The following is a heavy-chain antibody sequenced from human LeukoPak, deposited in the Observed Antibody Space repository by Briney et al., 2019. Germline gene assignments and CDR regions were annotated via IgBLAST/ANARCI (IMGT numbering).Heavy chain of an antibody. D-gene: IGHD3-10*01. Sequence: SETLFLTCTVSGGSISSSSYYWGWIRQPPGKGLEWIGSIYYSGSTYYNPSLKSRVTISVDTSKNQFSLKLSSVTAADTAVYYCARQVEGSGSYPQDYYYYMDVWGKGTTVTVSS. CDR1: GGSISSSSYY. J-gene: IGHJ6*03. CDR2: IYYSGST. V-gene: IGHV4-39*07. CDR3: ARQVEGSGSYPQDYYYYMDV.